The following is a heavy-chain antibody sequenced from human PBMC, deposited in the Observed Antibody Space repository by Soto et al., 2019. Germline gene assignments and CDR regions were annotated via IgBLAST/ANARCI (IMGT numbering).Heavy chain of an antibody. CDR3: ARDRDSGSLPGLFDY. CDR1: GYTFTNYG. V-gene: IGHV1-18*04. J-gene: IGHJ4*02. Sequence: QVQLVQSGAEVTKPGASVKVSCKASGYTFTNYGISWVRQAPGQGLEWMGWISGYNGNTNYAQKLQGRVTLTTDTSTNTAYMEVRGLRSDDTGGYFCARDRDSGSLPGLFDYWGQGTLVTVSS. D-gene: IGHD1-26*01. CDR2: ISGYNGNT.